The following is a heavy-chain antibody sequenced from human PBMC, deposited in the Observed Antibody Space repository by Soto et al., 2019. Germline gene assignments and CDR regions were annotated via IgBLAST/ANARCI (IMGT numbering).Heavy chain of an antibody. V-gene: IGHV2-5*02. J-gene: IGHJ3*01. D-gene: IGHD3-16*01. CDR3: AHAFGGTSWPNDAFDV. CDR2: IYWDDVP. Sequence: SGPTLVNPTQTLTLTCTFSGFSLSTSGVGVGWIRQPPGKALEWLALIYWDDVPRYRPSLKSRLTITKDSSKNQVVLTMTNMDPLDTATYYCAHAFGGTSWPNDAFDVWGQGTVVTVSS. CDR1: GFSLSTSGVG.